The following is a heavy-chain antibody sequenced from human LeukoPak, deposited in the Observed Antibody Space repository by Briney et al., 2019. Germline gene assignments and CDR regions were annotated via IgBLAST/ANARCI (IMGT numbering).Heavy chain of an antibody. V-gene: IGHV1-46*01. Sequence: ASVKVSCKASGYTFTSYYMHWMRQAPGQGPEWMGIINPRGGSTDYAQKFQGRITMTSDTSTSTVYMELNSLRSDDTAVYYCAKDPRDHSYGWSWRYFDYWGQGTLVTVSS. J-gene: IGHJ4*02. D-gene: IGHD5-18*01. CDR3: AKDPRDHSYGWSWRYFDY. CDR1: GYTFTSYY. CDR2: INPRGGST.